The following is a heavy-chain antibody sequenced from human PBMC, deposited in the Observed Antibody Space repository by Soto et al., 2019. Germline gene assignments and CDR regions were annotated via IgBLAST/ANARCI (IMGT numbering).Heavy chain of an antibody. V-gene: IGHV3-30-3*01. D-gene: IGHD3-3*01. J-gene: IGHJ5*02. CDR3: ARTRYYDFWSGYSENWFDP. CDR1: GFTFSSYA. CDR2: ISYDGGNK. Sequence: GGSLRLSCAASGFTFSSYAMHWVRQAPGKGLEWVAVISYDGGNKYYADSVKGRFTISRDNSKNTLYLQMNSLRAEDTAVYYCARTRYYDFWSGYSENWFDPWGQGTLVTVSS.